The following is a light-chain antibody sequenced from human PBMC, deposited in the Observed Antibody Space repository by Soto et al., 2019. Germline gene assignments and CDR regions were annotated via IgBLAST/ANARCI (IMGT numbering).Light chain of an antibody. J-gene: IGLJ3*02. Sequence: SYELTQPPSVSVAPGQTARITCGGNNIGSKSVHWYQQKPGQAPVVVVYDDTDRPSGIPERFSGSNSGNTATLTISGVEVGDEADYYCQVWDISSDHGVFGGGTKLTVL. V-gene: IGLV3-21*02. CDR1: NIGSKS. CDR2: DDT. CDR3: QVWDISSDHGV.